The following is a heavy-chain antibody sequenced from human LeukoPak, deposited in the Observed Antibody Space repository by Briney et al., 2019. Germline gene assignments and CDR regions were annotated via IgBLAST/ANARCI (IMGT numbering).Heavy chain of an antibody. CDR1: GFTFSSYS. J-gene: IGHJ5*02. CDR2: ISTSSSYI. CDR3: ASRELYCSSTTCSAP. Sequence: PGGSLRLSCAASGFTFSSYSMDWVRQAPGKGLELVSSISTSSSYIYYADSVKGRFTISRDNAKNSLYLQMNSLRAEDTAVYYSASRELYCSSTTCSAPWGQGRLVTVSS. D-gene: IGHD2-2*01. V-gene: IGHV3-21*01.